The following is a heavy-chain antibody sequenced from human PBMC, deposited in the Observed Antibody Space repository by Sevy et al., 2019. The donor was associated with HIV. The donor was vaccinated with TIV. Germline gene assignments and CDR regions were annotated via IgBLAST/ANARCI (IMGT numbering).Heavy chain of an antibody. CDR3: ARGRKTTEEWLEELDYYYGLDV. Sequence: GGSLRLSCTAAGFAFGSSFMTWVRQAPGKGLEWVSSITDSGDGAYYAGSVEGRFTISRDSPKNTLYLQMNSLRDEDTAIYYCARGRKTTEEWLEELDYYYGLDVWGQRTTVTVSS. V-gene: IGHV3-23*01. J-gene: IGHJ6*02. CDR1: GFAFGSSF. CDR2: ITDSGDGA. D-gene: IGHD2-8*01.